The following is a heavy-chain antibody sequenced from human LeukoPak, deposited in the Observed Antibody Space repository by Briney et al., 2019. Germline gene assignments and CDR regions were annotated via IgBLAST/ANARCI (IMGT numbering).Heavy chain of an antibody. CDR3: ARGVGFVKIDY. Sequence: SETLSLTYAVCGGSLRRYYWSWIRQPPAKGLEWIGEINHSGRTNYNPSLKSRVTISADTYKNQFSLKLSSVTAADTAIYYCARGVGFVKIDYWGQGTLVTVSS. V-gene: IGHV4-34*01. J-gene: IGHJ4*02. D-gene: IGHD3-10*01. CDR2: INHSGRT. CDR1: GGSLRRYY.